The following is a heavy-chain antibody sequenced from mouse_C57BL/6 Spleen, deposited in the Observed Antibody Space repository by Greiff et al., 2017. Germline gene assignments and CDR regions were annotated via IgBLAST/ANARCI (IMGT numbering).Heavy chain of an antibody. J-gene: IGHJ3*01. V-gene: IGHV5-17*01. CDR3: ARQDYGYLAWFAY. CDR2: ISSGSSTI. CDR1: GFTFSDYG. D-gene: IGHD2-2*01. Sequence: DVQLVESGGGLVKPGGSLKLSCAASGFTFSDYGMHWVRQAPEKGLEWVAYISSGSSTIYYAATVKGRFTISRDNAKNTLFLQMTSLRSEDTAMYYCARQDYGYLAWFAYWGQGTLVTVSA.